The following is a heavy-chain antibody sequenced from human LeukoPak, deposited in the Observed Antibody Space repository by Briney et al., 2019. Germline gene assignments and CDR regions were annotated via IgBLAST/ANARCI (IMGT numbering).Heavy chain of an antibody. D-gene: IGHD6-13*01. Sequence: PGGSLRLSCAASGFTFSSYSMNWVRQAPGKGLEWVSSISSSSSYIYYADSVKGRFTISRDNAKNSLYLQMNGLRAEDTAVYYCAGDIAAAGTIDYWGQGTLVTVSS. J-gene: IGHJ4*02. CDR3: AGDIAAAGTIDY. CDR1: GFTFSSYS. V-gene: IGHV3-21*01. CDR2: ISSSSSYI.